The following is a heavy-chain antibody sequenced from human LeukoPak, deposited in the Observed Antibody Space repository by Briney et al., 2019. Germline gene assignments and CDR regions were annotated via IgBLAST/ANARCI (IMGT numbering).Heavy chain of an antibody. CDR2: INHSGST. Sequence: SETLSLTCAVYGGSFSGYYWGWIRQPPGKGLEWIGEINHSGSTNYNPSLKSRVTISVDTSKNQFSLKLSSVTAADTAVYYCAREPPTNIVVVPAAISAFDIWGQGTMVTVSS. D-gene: IGHD2-2*01. J-gene: IGHJ3*02. CDR3: AREPPTNIVVVPAAISAFDI. CDR1: GGSFSGYY. V-gene: IGHV4-34*01.